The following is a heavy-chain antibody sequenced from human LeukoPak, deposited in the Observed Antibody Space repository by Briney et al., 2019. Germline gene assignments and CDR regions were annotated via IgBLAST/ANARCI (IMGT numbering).Heavy chain of an antibody. J-gene: IGHJ6*02. CDR3: ARNVQQLANYYYYGLDV. V-gene: IGHV1-2*02. CDR1: GYTFTGYY. CDR2: INPNSGGT. Sequence: ASVKVSCKASGYTFTGYYMHWVRQAPGQGLEWMGWINPNSGGTNYAQKFQGRVTMTRDTSISTAYMELNRLRSDDTAVYYCARNVQQLANYYYYGLDVWGQGTTVTVSS. D-gene: IGHD6-13*01.